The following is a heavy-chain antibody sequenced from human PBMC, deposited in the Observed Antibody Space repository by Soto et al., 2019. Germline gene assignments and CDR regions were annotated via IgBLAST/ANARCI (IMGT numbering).Heavy chain of an antibody. CDR3: ARHRGGDAFDI. J-gene: IGHJ3*02. CDR1: GYTFTGYY. CDR2: INPNSGGT. V-gene: IGHV1-2*04. Sequence: ASVKVSCKASGYTFTGYYMHWVRQAPGQGLEWMGWINPNSGGTNYAQKFQGWVTMTRDTSISTAYMELRRLRSEDTAVYYCARHRGGDAFDIWGQGTMVTVSS.